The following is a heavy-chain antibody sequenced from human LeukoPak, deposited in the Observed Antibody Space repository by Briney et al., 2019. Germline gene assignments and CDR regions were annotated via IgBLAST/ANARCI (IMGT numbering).Heavy chain of an antibody. J-gene: IGHJ4*01. CDR3: ARSDIWGSYRFLDY. CDR1: GASISNFY. CDR2: MLYSGST. D-gene: IGHD3-16*02. V-gene: IGHV4-59*08. Sequence: PSETLSLTCTVSGASISNFYWSWIRQAPGQGLEWIGYMLYSGSTNQKPSLRSRVTISVDTSKNQVSLKLSSVTAADTAIYYCARSDIWGSYRFLDYWGQGILVTVSS.